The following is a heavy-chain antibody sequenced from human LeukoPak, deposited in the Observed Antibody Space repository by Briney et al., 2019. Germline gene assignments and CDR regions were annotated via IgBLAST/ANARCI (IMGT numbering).Heavy chain of an antibody. D-gene: IGHD3-3*01. V-gene: IGHV1-8*01. J-gene: IGHJ6*03. Sequence: ASVKVSCKASGYTFTSYDINWVRQATGQGLEWMGWMNPNSGNTGYAQKLQGRVTMTTDTSTSTAYMELRSLRSDDTAVYYCARDGLEWLSYYYYMDVWGKGTTVTVSS. CDR1: GYTFTSYD. CDR3: ARDGLEWLSYYYYMDV. CDR2: MNPNSGNT.